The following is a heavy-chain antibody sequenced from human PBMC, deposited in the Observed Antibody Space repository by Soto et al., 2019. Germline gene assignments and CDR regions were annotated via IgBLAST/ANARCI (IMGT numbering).Heavy chain of an antibody. D-gene: IGHD4-17*01. CDR2: ISGSGGST. CDR1: GFTFSSYT. J-gene: IGHJ4*02. CDR3: ARHMTTVTTPGDY. Sequence: EVQLLESGGGLVQPGGSLRLSCAASGFTFSSYTMSWVRQAPGKGLEWVSAISGSGGSTYYADSVKGRFTISRDNSKNTLYLQMNSLRAEDTAVYYCARHMTTVTTPGDYWGQGTLVTVSS. V-gene: IGHV3-23*01.